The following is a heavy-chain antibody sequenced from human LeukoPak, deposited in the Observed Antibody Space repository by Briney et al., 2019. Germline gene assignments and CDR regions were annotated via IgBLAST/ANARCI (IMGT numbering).Heavy chain of an antibody. V-gene: IGHV3-11*01. D-gene: IGHD3-9*01. J-gene: IGHJ6*02. CDR1: GFTFSDYN. Sequence: GGSLRLSCAASGFTFSDYNMNWLRQAPGKGLEWVSYITNSGSTIRYADSVKGRFTISRDNAKNSLYLQMTSLRAEDTAVYYCARSIGLTGGGVDVWGQGTTVTVSS. CDR3: ARSIGLTGGGVDV. CDR2: ITNSGSTI.